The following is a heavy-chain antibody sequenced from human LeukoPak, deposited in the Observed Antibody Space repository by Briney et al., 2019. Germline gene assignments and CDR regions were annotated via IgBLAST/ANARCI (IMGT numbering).Heavy chain of an antibody. CDR2: IDPSDSYT. J-gene: IGHJ3*01. CDR3: ASLRGIAASHDAFDL. Sequence: PGESLRISCKGSGYSFTSYWISWVRQMPGKGLEWMGRIDPSDSYTNYSPSFQGHVTISADKSISTAYLQWSSLKASDTAIYYCASLRGIAASHDAFDLWGQGTMVTVSS. V-gene: IGHV5-10-1*01. D-gene: IGHD6-13*01. CDR1: GYSFTSYW.